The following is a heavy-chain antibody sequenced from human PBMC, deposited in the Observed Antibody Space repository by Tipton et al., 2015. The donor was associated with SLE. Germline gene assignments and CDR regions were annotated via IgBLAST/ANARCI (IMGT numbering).Heavy chain of an antibody. CDR2: IYYSGTT. J-gene: IGHJ4*02. CDR1: GGSIYNSSLY. V-gene: IGHV4-39*01. CDR3: ARTYYHFDY. Sequence: LRLSCTVSGGSIYNSSLYWAWIRQPPGMGLEWIGNIYYSGTTYYNPSLKSRVTISVDTSKNQFSLKLTSLTAADTAVYYCARTYYHFDYWGQGTLVTVSS. D-gene: IGHD3-22*01.